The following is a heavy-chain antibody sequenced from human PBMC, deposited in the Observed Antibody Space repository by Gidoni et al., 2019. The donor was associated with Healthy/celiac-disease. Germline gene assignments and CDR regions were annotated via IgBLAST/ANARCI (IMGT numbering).Heavy chain of an antibody. CDR2: ISGSGGST. J-gene: IGHJ3*02. Sequence: EVQLLESGGGLVQPGGSLSLSCAASGFTFSSYAMSWVRQAPGKGLEWVSAISGSGGSTYYADSVKGRFTISRDNSKNTLYLQMNSLRAEDTAVYYCAKELSIVVVPAASGAFDIWGQGTMVTVSS. D-gene: IGHD2-2*01. V-gene: IGHV3-23*01. CDR3: AKELSIVVVPAASGAFDI. CDR1: GFTFSSYA.